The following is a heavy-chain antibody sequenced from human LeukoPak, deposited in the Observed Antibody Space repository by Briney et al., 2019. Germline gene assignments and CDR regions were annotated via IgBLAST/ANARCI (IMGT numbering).Heavy chain of an antibody. V-gene: IGHV3-23*01. Sequence: PGGSLRLSCAASGFTFSSYAMSWVRQAPGKGLEWVSAISGSGGSTYYADSVKGRFTISRDNSKNTLYLQMNSLGAEDTAVYYCAKGYLTAMVTRYDYWGQGTLVTVSS. J-gene: IGHJ4*02. D-gene: IGHD5-18*01. CDR3: AKGYLTAMVTRYDY. CDR1: GFTFSSYA. CDR2: ISGSGGST.